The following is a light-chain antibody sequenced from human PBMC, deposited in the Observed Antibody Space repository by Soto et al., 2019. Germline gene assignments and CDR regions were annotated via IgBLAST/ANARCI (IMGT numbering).Light chain of an antibody. CDR1: QGISSY. V-gene: IGKV1-8*01. CDR3: LQDYNYPIT. CDR2: AAS. Sequence: AIRITPSPSSLSASTGDRVTITCRASQGISSYLAWYQQKPGKAPKLLIYAASTLQSGVPSRFSGSGSGTDFTLTISSLQPEDFATYYCLQDYNYPITFGQGTRLEIK. J-gene: IGKJ5*01.